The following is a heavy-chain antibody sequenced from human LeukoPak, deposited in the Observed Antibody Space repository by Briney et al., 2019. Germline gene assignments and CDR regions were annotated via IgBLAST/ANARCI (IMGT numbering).Heavy chain of an antibody. D-gene: IGHD3-10*01. V-gene: IGHV4-39*07. Sequence: PSETLSLTCTVSGGSISSSSYYWGWIRQPPGKGLEWIGSIYYSGSTYYNPSLKSRVTISVDTSKNQFSLKLSSVTAADTAVYYCARGVAGVTHFDYWGQGTLVTVSS. CDR1: GGSISSSSYY. J-gene: IGHJ4*02. CDR2: IYYSGST. CDR3: ARGVAGVTHFDY.